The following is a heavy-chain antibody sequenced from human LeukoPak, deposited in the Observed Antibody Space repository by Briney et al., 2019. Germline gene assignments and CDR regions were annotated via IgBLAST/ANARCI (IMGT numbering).Heavy chain of an antibody. CDR1: GYTFTSYG. D-gene: IGHD6-13*01. V-gene: IGHV1-18*01. CDR3: ARVEFKAAAGKGYYFDY. J-gene: IGHJ4*02. CDR2: ISAYNGNT. Sequence: ASVKVSCKASGYTFTSYGISWVRQAPGQGLEWMGWISAYNGNTNYAQKLQGRVTMTTDTSTSTAYMELRSLRSDDTAVYYCARVEFKAAAGKGYYFDYWGQGTLVTVSS.